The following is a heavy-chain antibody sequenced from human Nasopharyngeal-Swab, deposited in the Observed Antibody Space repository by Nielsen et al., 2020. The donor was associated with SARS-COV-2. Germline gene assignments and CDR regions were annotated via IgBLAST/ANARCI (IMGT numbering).Heavy chain of an antibody. Sequence: GESLKISCAASGFTFSSYSMNWVRQAPGKGLEWISSISCSSTYISYADSVKGRFTISRDNAKNSLYLQMNSLRAEDTAVYYCARDLGLGSSPGNDYWGQGTLVTVSS. CDR2: ISCSSTYI. D-gene: IGHD6-13*01. V-gene: IGHV3-21*01. CDR3: ARDLGLGSSPGNDY. J-gene: IGHJ4*02. CDR1: GFTFSSYS.